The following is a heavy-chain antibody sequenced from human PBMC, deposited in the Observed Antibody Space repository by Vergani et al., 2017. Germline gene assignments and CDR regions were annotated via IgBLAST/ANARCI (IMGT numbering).Heavy chain of an antibody. Sequence: EVQLVESGGGLVQPGGSLRLSCSASGFTFSSYAMHWVRQAPGKGLEYVSAISSNGGSTYYADSVKGRFTISRDNSKNTLYLQMSSLRAEDTAVYYCVKDMXGMITFGGVIVSYYGMDVWGQGTTVTVSS. V-gene: IGHV3-64D*06. J-gene: IGHJ6*02. D-gene: IGHD3-16*02. CDR3: VKDMXGMITFGGVIVSYYGMDV. CDR1: GFTFSSYA. CDR2: ISSNGGST.